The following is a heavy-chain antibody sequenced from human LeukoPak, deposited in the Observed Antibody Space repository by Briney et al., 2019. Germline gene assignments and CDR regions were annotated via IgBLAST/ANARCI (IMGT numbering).Heavy chain of an antibody. D-gene: IGHD6-13*01. CDR2: IKQDGSEK. J-gene: IGHJ6*02. CDR1: GFTFSSYA. CDR3: ARDCCSSSWYPTYYYYYGMDV. V-gene: IGHV3-7*03. Sequence: GGSLRLSCAASGFTFSSYAMSWVRQAPGKGLEWVANIKQDGSEKYYVDSVKGRFTISRDNAKNSLYLQMNSLRAEDTAVYYCARDCCSSSWYPTYYYYYGMDVWGQGTTVTVSS.